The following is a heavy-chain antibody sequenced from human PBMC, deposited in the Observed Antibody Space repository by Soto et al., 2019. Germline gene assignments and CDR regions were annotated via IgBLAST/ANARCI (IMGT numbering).Heavy chain of an antibody. J-gene: IGHJ6*03. Sequence: ASVKVSCKASGGTFSSYTISWVRQAPGQGLEWMGRIIPILGIANYAQKFQGRVTITADKSTSTAYMELSSLRSEDTAVYYCARASRSSSSYYYYYMDVWGKGTTVTVSS. CDR1: GGTFSSYT. D-gene: IGHD6-6*01. CDR2: IIPILGIA. V-gene: IGHV1-69*02. CDR3: ARASRSSSSYYYYYMDV.